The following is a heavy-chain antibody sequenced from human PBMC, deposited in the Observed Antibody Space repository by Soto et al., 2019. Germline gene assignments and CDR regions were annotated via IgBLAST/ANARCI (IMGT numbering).Heavy chain of an antibody. J-gene: IGHJ4*02. Sequence: QVQLVQSGAEVKKPGASVKVSCKASGYTVTSYDISWVQQATGQGLEWMGWMNPNSGNSGYPQKFQGRVTMTRNTATSTAYMELINLTSEDTAVYYCARAYGDYDYWGQGTLVTVSS. CDR1: GYTVTSYD. CDR2: MNPNSGNS. CDR3: ARAYGDYDY. D-gene: IGHD4-17*01. V-gene: IGHV1-8*01.